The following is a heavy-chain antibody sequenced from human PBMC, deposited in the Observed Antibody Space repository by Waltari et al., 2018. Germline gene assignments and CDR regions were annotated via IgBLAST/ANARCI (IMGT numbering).Heavy chain of an antibody. D-gene: IGHD3-22*01. J-gene: IGHJ4*02. CDR3: ANLYYYDSSGYYYKDY. V-gene: IGHV4-34*01. CDR2: INHSGST. Sequence: QVQLQQWGAGLLKPSETLSLTCAVYGGSFSGYYWSWIRKPPGKGLEWIGEINHSGSTNYNPSLKSRVTISVDTSKNQFSLKLSSVTAADTAVYYCANLYYYDSSGYYYKDYWGQGTLVTVSS. CDR1: GGSFSGYY.